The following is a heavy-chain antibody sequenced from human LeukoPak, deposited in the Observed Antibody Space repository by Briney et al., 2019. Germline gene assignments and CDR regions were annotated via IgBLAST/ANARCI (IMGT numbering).Heavy chain of an antibody. CDR3: VSFYETY. CDR1: GNYW. Sequence: GGSLRLSCAASGNYWMHWVRQAPGKGLVWVSHINSDGSWAGYADSVKGRFTISKDNAKNTVYLQMNSLRAEDTAVYYCVSFYETYWGRGTLVTVSS. V-gene: IGHV3-74*01. CDR2: INSDGSWA. J-gene: IGHJ4*02. D-gene: IGHD2/OR15-2a*01.